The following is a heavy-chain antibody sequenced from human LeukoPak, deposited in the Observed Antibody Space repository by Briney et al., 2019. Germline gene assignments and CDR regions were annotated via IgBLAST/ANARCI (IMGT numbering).Heavy chain of an antibody. J-gene: IGHJ3*02. CDR1: GGTFSSYA. V-gene: IGHV1-69*13. Sequence: SVKVSCKASGGTFSSYAISWVRQAPGQGLEWMGGIIPIFGTANYAQKFQGRVTITADESTSTAYMELSSLRSEDTAVYYCARGLHYYGSGRDAFDIWGQGTMVTASS. CDR2: IIPIFGTA. D-gene: IGHD3-10*01. CDR3: ARGLHYYGSGRDAFDI.